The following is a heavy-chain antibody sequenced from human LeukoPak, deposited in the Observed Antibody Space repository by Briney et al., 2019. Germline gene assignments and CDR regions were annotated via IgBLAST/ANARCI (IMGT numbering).Heavy chain of an antibody. J-gene: IGHJ4*02. CDR2: INPNSGGT. Sequence: ASVKVSCKASGYTFTGYYMHWVRQAPGQGLGWMGWINPNSGGTNYAQKFQGRVTMTRDTSISTAYMELSRLRSDDTAVYYCTTFGSYYYDSTTSPFDYWGQGTLVTVSS. CDR1: GYTFTGYY. D-gene: IGHD3-22*01. V-gene: IGHV1-2*02. CDR3: TTFGSYYYDSTTSPFDY.